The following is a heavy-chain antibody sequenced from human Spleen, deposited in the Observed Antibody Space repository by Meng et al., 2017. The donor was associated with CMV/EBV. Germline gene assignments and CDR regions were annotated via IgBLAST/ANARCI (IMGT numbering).Heavy chain of an antibody. CDR3: ARIERRRILKYCGSDCSTTDY. V-gene: IGHV4-4*02. J-gene: IGHJ4*02. CDR1: GGAISSSNL. CDR2: IYHSGST. D-gene: IGHD2-21*02. Sequence: QVQLQESGPGLVKPSRTLSLTCAVSGGAISSSNLWTGVRQVPWKGLEWIGGIYHSGSTNNNPSLKKRVTISVDKFKNQFSLKLGSVTAADMAVYYCARIERRRILKYCGSDCSTTDYWGQGTLVTVSS.